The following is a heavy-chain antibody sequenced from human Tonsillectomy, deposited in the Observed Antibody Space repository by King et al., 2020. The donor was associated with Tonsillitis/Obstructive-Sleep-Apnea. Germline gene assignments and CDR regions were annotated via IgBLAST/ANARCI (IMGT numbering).Heavy chain of an antibody. Sequence: QLVQSGGGLVQPGGSLRLSCAASGFTFSSYEMNWVRQAPGKGLEWVSYISSSGSTIYYADSVKGRFTISRDNAKNSLYLQMNSLRAEDTAVYYCAGGSGGWELLDGFDYWGQGTLVTVSS. CDR2: ISSSGSTI. V-gene: IGHV3-48*03. J-gene: IGHJ4*02. CDR3: AGGSGGWELLDGFDY. D-gene: IGHD1-26*01. CDR1: GFTFSSYE.